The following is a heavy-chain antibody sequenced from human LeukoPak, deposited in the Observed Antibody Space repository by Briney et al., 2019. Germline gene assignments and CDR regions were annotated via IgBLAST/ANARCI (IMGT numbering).Heavy chain of an antibody. V-gene: IGHV3-30*14. Sequence: GGSLRLSCAASGFTFSSYAMHWVRQAPGKGLEWVAVISYDGSNKYYADSVKGRFTISRDNPKNTLYLQMGSLRAEDMAVYYCAREGLGYATDCWGQGTLVTVSS. J-gene: IGHJ4*02. CDR3: AREGLGYATDC. CDR1: GFTFSSYA. D-gene: IGHD3-16*01. CDR2: ISYDGSNK.